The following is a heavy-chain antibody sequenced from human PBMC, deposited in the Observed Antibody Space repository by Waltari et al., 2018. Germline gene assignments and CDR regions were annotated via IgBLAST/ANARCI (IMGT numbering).Heavy chain of an antibody. D-gene: IGHD2-21*01. CDR2: INTNTGNP. CDR3: ARVAYCGGDCYYWYFDL. CDR1: GYTFTSYA. Sequence: QVQLVQSGSELKKPGASVKVSCKASGYTFTSYAMNWVGQAPGQGLEWMGWINTNTGNPTYAQGFTGRFVFSLDTSVSTAYLQISSLKAEDTAVYYCARVAYCGGDCYYWYFDLWGRGTLVTVSS. J-gene: IGHJ2*01. V-gene: IGHV7-4-1*02.